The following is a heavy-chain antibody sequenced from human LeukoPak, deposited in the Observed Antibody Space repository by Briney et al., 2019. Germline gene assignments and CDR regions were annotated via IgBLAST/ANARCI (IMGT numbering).Heavy chain of an antibody. CDR2: IIPILGIA. CDR1: GGTFSSYA. V-gene: IGHV1-69*04. D-gene: IGHD1-26*01. J-gene: IGHJ4*02. Sequence: SVKVSCKASGGTFSSYAISWVRQAPGQGLEWMGRIIPILGIANYAQKFQGRVTITADKSTSTAYMELSSLRSEDTAVYYCARDRTTRIVGATSEHWGQGTLVTVSS. CDR3: ARDRTTRIVGATSEH.